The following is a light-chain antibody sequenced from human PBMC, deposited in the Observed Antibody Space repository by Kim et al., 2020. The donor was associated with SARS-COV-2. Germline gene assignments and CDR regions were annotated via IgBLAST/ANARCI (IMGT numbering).Light chain of an antibody. Sequence: ASVGDRVTITCRASQPIINCVNWYEQRPGKAPRFVISAASSLQSGVPSRFSVSGSGTEFVLSINSLQPEDFATYYCQQTYSNPWTFGRGTKVDIK. CDR3: QQTYSNPWT. CDR1: QPIINC. J-gene: IGKJ1*01. V-gene: IGKV1-39*01. CDR2: AAS.